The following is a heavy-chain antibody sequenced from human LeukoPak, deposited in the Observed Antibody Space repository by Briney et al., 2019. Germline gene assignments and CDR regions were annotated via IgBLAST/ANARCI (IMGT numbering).Heavy chain of an antibody. CDR1: GGSFSGYY. J-gene: IGHJ6*02. Sequence: KPSEPLSLTCAVYGGSFSGYYWSWIRQPPGKGLEWIGEINHSGSTNYNPSLKSRVTISVDTSKNQFSLKLSSVTAADTAVYYCARESKLRYFGPGGMDVWGQGTTVTVSS. V-gene: IGHV4-34*01. CDR2: INHSGST. CDR3: ARESKLRYFGPGGMDV. D-gene: IGHD3-9*01.